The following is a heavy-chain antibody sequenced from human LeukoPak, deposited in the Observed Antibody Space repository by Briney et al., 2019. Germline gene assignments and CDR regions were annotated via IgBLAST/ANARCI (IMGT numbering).Heavy chain of an antibody. V-gene: IGHV3-33*01. Sequence: GGSLRPSCAASGFTFSSYGMHWVRQAPGKGLEWVAVIWYDGSNKYYADSVKGRFTISRDNSKNTLYLQMNSLRAEDTAVYYCARGFTMVRGAYWSDYYGMDVWGQGTTVTVSS. CDR3: ARGFTMVRGAYWSDYYGMDV. D-gene: IGHD3-10*01. CDR1: GFTFSSYG. CDR2: IWYDGSNK. J-gene: IGHJ6*02.